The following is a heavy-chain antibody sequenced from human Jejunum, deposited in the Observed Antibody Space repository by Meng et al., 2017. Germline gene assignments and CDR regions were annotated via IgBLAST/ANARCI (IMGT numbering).Heavy chain of an antibody. Sequence: SETLSLTCTVPGGSTSGYYWSWIRQPAGKGLEWIGRIFTSGSRNYNPSIKGRVTMSVDTSKNQLSMNLRSVTAADTAVYYCARVASGGRSFDYWGQGTLVTVSS. CDR2: IFTSGSR. V-gene: IGHV4-4*07. CDR3: ARVASGGRSFDY. D-gene: IGHD1-26*01. CDR1: GGSTSGYY. J-gene: IGHJ4*02.